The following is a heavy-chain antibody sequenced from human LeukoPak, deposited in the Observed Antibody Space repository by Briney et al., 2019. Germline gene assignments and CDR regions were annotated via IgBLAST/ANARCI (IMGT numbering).Heavy chain of an antibody. CDR2: FDPEDGET. CDR3: ATRHPEQLRDAFDI. Sequence: GASVKVSCKVSGYTLTELSMHWVRQAPGKGLEWMGGFDPEDGETIYAQKFQGRVTMTEDTSTDTAYMELSSLRSEDTAVYYCATRHPEQLRDAFDIWGQGKMVPVSS. J-gene: IGHJ3*02. D-gene: IGHD6-6*01. CDR1: GYTLTELS. V-gene: IGHV1-24*01.